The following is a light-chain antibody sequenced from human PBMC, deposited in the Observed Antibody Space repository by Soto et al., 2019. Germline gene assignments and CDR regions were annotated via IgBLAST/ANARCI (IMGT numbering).Light chain of an antibody. CDR3: CSYAGSSTFDV. J-gene: IGLJ1*01. CDR2: DVN. Sequence: QSALTQPRSVSGSPGQSVTISCTGTSSDVGGYNFVSWYQHHPGKAPKVMIYDVNKRPSGVPDRFSGSKSGNTASLTISGLQAEDEADYYCCSYAGSSTFDVFGTGTKLTVL. CDR1: SSDVGGYNF. V-gene: IGLV2-11*01.